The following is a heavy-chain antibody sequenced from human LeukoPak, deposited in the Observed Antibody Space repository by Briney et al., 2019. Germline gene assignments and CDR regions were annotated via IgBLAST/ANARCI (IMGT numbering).Heavy chain of an antibody. CDR3: AKDMVYGDTEYFQH. D-gene: IGHD4-17*01. CDR2: INHSGST. V-gene: IGHV4-34*01. J-gene: IGHJ1*01. Sequence: SETLSLTCAVYGGSFSGYYWSWIRQPPGKGLEWIGEINHSGSTNYNPSLKSRVTISVDTSKNQFSLKLSSVTAADTAVYYCAKDMVYGDTEYFQHWGQGTLVTVSS. CDR1: GGSFSGYY.